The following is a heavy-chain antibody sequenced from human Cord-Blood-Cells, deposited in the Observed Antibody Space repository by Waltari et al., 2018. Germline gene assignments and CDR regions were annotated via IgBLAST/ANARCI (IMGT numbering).Heavy chain of an antibody. CDR3: AKSSPRYCSSTSCYFDY. Sequence: EVQLVESGGVVVQPGGSLRLSCAASGFTFDDYAMHWVRQAPGKGLEWVSLIRWEGGSTYYADSVKGRFTISRDNSKNSLYLQMNSLRAEDTALYYCAKSSPRYCSSTSCYFDYWGQGTLVTVSS. D-gene: IGHD2-2*01. CDR2: IRWEGGST. CDR1: GFTFDDYA. V-gene: IGHV3-43D*03. J-gene: IGHJ4*02.